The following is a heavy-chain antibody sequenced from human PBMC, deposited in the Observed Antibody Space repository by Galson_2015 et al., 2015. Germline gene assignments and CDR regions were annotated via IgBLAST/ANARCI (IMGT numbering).Heavy chain of an antibody. Sequence: SVKVSCKASGYTFTSYGISWVRQAPGQGLEWMGWISAYNGNTNYAQKLQGRVTMTTDTSTSTAYMELRSLRSDDTAVYYCARDTDTVVVPAATNTRYYYYGMDVWGQGTTVTVSS. D-gene: IGHD2-2*01. CDR3: ARDTDTVVVPAATNTRYYYYGMDV. J-gene: IGHJ6*02. CDR1: GYTFTSYG. V-gene: IGHV1-18*04. CDR2: ISAYNGNT.